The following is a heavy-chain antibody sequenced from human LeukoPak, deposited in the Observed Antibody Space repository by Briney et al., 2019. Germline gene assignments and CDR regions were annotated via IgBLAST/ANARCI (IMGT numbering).Heavy chain of an antibody. Sequence: GRSLRLSCAASGFTFSSYAMHWVRQAPGKGLGWVAVISYDGSNKYYADSVKGRFTISRDNSKNTLYLQMNSLRAEDTAVYYCASIDWSDYWGQGTLVTVSS. CDR1: GFTFSSYA. CDR2: ISYDGSNK. CDR3: ASIDWSDY. J-gene: IGHJ4*02. D-gene: IGHD2-21*01. V-gene: IGHV3-30-3*01.